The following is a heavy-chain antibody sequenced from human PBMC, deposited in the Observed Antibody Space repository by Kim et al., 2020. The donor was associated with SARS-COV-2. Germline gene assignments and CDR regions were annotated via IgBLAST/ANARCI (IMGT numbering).Heavy chain of an antibody. V-gene: IGHV3-33*01. CDR1: GFTFSSYG. D-gene: IGHD3-3*01. CDR3: ARGVGFWSGQLDY. CDR2: IWYDGSNK. J-gene: IGHJ4*02. Sequence: GGSLRLSCAASGFTFSSYGMHWVRQAPGKGLEWVAVIWYDGSNKYYADSVKGRFTISRDNSKNTLYLQMNSLRAEDTAVYYCARGVGFWSGQLDYWGQGTLVTVSS.